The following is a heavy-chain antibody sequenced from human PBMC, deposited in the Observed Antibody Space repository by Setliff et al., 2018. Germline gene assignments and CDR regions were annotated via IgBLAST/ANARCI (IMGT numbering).Heavy chain of an antibody. J-gene: IGHJ4*02. CDR3: ARSPSSGAYWNPRPFCSDY. CDR2: ISPSRST. D-gene: IGHD1-26*01. Sequence: SETLSLTCTLSGASISSGGYYWTWVRQPAGKALEWIGHISPSRSTTYNSCPKSRVTITPDTSKNHFSLKVNSVTAADTALYYCARSPSSGAYWNPRPFCSDYWGQGTLVTVSS. V-gene: IGHV4-61*09. CDR1: GASISSGGYY.